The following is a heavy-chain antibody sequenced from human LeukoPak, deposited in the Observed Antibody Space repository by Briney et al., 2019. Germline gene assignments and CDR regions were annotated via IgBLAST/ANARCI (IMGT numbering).Heavy chain of an antibody. CDR3: ARRSRGYSGSYDY. CDR2: IYYSGST. J-gene: IGHJ4*02. CDR1: GGSISSYY. Sequence: SETLSLTCTVSGGSISSYYWSWIRQPPGKGLEWIGYIYYSGSTNYNPSLKSRVTISVDKSKNQFSLKPSSVTAADTAVYYCARRSRGYSGSYDYWGQGTLVTVSS. D-gene: IGHD1-26*01. V-gene: IGHV4-59*01.